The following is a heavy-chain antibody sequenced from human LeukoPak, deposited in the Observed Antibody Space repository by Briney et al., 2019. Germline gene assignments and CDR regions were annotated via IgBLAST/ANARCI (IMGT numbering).Heavy chain of an antibody. CDR1: GFTFSSYS. J-gene: IGHJ3*02. Sequence: GGSLRLSCAASGFTFSSYSMNWVRQAPGRGLEWVSYISSSSSTIYYADSVKGRFTISRDNAKNSLYLQMNSLRAEDTAVYYCARDLTVVVVDASDHDAFDIWGQGTMVTVSS. D-gene: IGHD2-15*01. CDR3: ARDLTVVVVDASDHDAFDI. V-gene: IGHV3-48*01. CDR2: ISSSSSTI.